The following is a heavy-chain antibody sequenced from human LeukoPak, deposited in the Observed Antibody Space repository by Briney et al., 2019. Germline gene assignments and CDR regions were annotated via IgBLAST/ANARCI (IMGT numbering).Heavy chain of an antibody. CDR2: INTNTGSP. Sequence: ASVKVSCKASGYTFTSHAMNWVRQAPGQGLEWMGWINTNTGSPTYPQGFTERFVFSLDTSVSTEYLQISSLKAEDNAVYFCAKQGPGHCGSTSCYGVDYWGQGTLVTVSS. V-gene: IGHV7-4-1*02. CDR1: GYTFTSHA. J-gene: IGHJ4*02. CDR3: AKQGPGHCGSTSCYGVDY. D-gene: IGHD2-2*01.